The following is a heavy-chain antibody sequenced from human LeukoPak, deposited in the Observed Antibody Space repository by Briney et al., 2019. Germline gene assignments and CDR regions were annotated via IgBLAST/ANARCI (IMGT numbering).Heavy chain of an antibody. Sequence: ASVKVSCKASGYTFTNYDINWVRQATGQGLEWMGWMNPNSGNTGYAQRFQGRVTMTRDTSTGTAYMDLSSLTSEDTAVYYCASSPFYYDSSGYDYWGQGTLVTVSS. CDR1: GYTFTNYD. J-gene: IGHJ4*02. D-gene: IGHD3-22*01. CDR2: MNPNSGNT. V-gene: IGHV1-8*01. CDR3: ASSPFYYDSSGYDY.